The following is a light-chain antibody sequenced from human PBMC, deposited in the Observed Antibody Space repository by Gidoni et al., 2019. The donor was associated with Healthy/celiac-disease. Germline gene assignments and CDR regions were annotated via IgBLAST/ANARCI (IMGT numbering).Light chain of an antibody. V-gene: IGLV1-44*01. J-gene: IGLJ3*02. CDR3: AAWDDSLNGWV. CDR1: SSNIESNT. Sequence: SVLTQPPSASGPPGQRVTISCSGSSSNIESNTVNWYQHLPGTAPKLLIYSNNQRPSGVPDRFSGSKSGTSASLAISGLQSEDEADYYCAAWDDSLNGWVVGGGTKLTVL. CDR2: SNN.